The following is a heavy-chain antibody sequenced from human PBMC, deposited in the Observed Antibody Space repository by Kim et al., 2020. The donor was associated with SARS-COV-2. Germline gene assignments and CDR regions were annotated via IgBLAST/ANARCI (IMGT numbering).Heavy chain of an antibody. J-gene: IGHJ6*02. D-gene: IGHD6-6*01. CDR2: INPSGGST. CDR1: GYTFTSYY. V-gene: IGHV1-46*01. CDR3: ARRDSSSSGYYYYGMDV. Sequence: ASVKVSCKASGYTFTSYYMHWVRQAPGQGLEWMGIINPSGGSTSYAQKFQGRVTMTRDTSTSTVYMELSSLRSEDTAVYYCARRDSSSSGYYYYGMDVWGQGTTVTVSS.